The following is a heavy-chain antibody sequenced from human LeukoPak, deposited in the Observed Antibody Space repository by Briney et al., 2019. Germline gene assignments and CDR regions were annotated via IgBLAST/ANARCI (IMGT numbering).Heavy chain of an antibody. D-gene: IGHD3-22*01. V-gene: IGHV1-69*04. CDR1: GYTFTGYY. CDR3: ARAPDYYDSSGYHH. Sequence: GASVKVSCKASGYTFTGYYMHWVRQAPGQGLEWMGRIIPILGIANYAQKFQGRVTITADKSTSTAYMELSSLRSEDTAVYYCARAPDYYDSSGYHHWGQGTLVTVSS. CDR2: IIPILGIA. J-gene: IGHJ1*01.